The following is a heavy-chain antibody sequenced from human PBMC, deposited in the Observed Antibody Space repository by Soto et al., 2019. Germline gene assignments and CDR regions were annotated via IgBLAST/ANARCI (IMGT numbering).Heavy chain of an antibody. CDR2: IDATSNII. J-gene: IGHJ3*02. V-gene: IGHV3-48*03. Sequence: EVPLVESGGGLVWPGGSLTLSCAASGFAFSSYEMNWVRQAPGKGLEWVSYIDATSNIIHYADSVEGRFTISRDNSKNSLFLQMNSLGAEDTAVYYCARDRWHRDWHPGAFDIWGRGTMVTVSS. D-gene: IGHD3-9*01. CDR3: ARDRWHRDWHPGAFDI. CDR1: GFAFSSYE.